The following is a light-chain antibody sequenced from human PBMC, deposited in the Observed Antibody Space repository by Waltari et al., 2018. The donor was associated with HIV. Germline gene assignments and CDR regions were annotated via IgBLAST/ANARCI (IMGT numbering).Light chain of an antibody. V-gene: IGLV2-14*01. J-gene: IGLJ1*01. CDR1: RSDVGGYNY. CDR2: EVS. CDR3: SSYTSTSTGV. Sequence: QSALTQPASVSGSPGQSITIPCTGTRSDVGGYNYVSWYQQHPGKAPKFMIYEVSNRPSGVSKRFSGSKSGNTASLTISGLQAEDEADYYCSSYTSTSTGVFGTGTKVTVL.